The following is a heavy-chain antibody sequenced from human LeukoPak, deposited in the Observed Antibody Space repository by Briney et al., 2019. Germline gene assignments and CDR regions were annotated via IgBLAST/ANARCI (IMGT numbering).Heavy chain of an antibody. J-gene: IGHJ4*02. CDR3: ARHADYYDSSGYNFDY. CDR1: GFTFSSYA. Sequence: PGGSLRLSCAASGFTFSSYAMHWVRQAPGKGLEWVAVISDDGSNKYYADSVKGRFTISRDNSKNTLYLQMNSLRAEDTAVYYCARHADYYDSSGYNFDYWGQGTLVTVSS. D-gene: IGHD3-22*01. V-gene: IGHV3-30*04. CDR2: ISDDGSNK.